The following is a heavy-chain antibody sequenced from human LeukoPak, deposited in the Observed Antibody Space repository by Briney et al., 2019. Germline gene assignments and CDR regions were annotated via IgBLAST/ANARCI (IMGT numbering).Heavy chain of an antibody. D-gene: IGHD1-1*01. V-gene: IGHV1-2*02. J-gene: IGHJ3*02. CDR2: INPKSGDT. CDR1: GYTFMNYY. CDR3: ASHLLSLQQLVLGDASDI. Sequence: ASVKVSCKASGYTFMNYYMHWVRQAPGQRLEWMGWINPKSGDTKYAQKFQGRVTMTRDTSISTAYMELTSLRSDDTAVYYCASHLLSLQQLVLGDASDIWGPGTMVTVSS.